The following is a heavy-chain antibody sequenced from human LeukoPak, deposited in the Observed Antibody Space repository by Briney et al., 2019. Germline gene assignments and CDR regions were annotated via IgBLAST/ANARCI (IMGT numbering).Heavy chain of an antibody. Sequence: PGGSLRLSCAASGFTFDDYGMSWVRQAPGKGLEWVSGINWNGGSTGYADSVKGRFTISRDNAKNSLYLQMNSLRAEDTALYYCAKDRDDILTGSSFDYWGQGTLVTVSS. J-gene: IGHJ4*02. V-gene: IGHV3-20*04. CDR3: AKDRDDILTGSSFDY. D-gene: IGHD3-9*01. CDR1: GFTFDDYG. CDR2: INWNGGST.